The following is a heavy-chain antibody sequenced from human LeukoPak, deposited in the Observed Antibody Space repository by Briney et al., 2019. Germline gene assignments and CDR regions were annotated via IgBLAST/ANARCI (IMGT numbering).Heavy chain of an antibody. Sequence: PSETLSLTCTVSGGSISSGGYYWSWIRQHPGKGLEWIGYIYYSGSTYYNPSLKSRVTISVDTSKNQFSLKLSSVTAADTAVYYCARGGITIFGVESLGAFDIWGQGTMVTVSS. CDR1: GGSISSGGYY. J-gene: IGHJ3*02. V-gene: IGHV4-31*03. CDR2: IYYSGST. D-gene: IGHD3-3*01. CDR3: ARGGITIFGVESLGAFDI.